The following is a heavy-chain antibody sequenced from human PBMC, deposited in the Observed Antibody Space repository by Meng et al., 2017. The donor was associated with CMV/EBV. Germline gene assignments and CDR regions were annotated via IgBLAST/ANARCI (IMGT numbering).Heavy chain of an antibody. Sequence: GSLRLSCIVSGYSISSGYYWTWVRQPPGKELEWIATINHRESTYYNPSLKSRVTISVDTSKNQFSLKLSSVTAADTALYYCARYSGDYFYFDYWGQGKLVTVSS. V-gene: IGHV4-38-2*02. CDR1: GYSISSGYY. CDR3: ARYSGDYFYFDY. D-gene: IGHD4-17*01. CDR2: INHREST. J-gene: IGHJ4*02.